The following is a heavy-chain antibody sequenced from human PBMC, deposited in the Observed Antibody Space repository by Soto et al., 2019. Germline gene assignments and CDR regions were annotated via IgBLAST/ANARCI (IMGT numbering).Heavy chain of an antibody. CDR1: GFTVSSNY. V-gene: IGHV3-53*01. J-gene: IGHJ6*02. CDR2: IYSGGST. D-gene: IGHD3-10*01. CDR3: ARSRVTMVRGVILPGVRRMDV. Sequence: GGSLRLSCAASGFTVSSNYMSWVRQAPGKGLEWVSVIYSGGSTYYADSVKGRFTISRDNSKNTLYLQMNSLRAEDTAVYYCARSRVTMVRGVILPGVRRMDVWGQGTTVTVSS.